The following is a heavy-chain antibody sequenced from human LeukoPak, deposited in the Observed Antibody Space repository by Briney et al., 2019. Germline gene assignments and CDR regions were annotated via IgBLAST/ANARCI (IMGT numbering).Heavy chain of an antibody. J-gene: IGHJ4*02. CDR1: GFTFDDYA. CDR3: AKGDYDILTGYSRAPPLY. Sequence: PGGSLRLSCAASGFTFDDYAMHWVRQAPGKGLEWVSLISGDGGSTYYADSVKGRFTISRDNSKNSLYLQMNSLRTEDTALYYCAKGDYDILTGYSRAPPLYWGQGTLVTASS. V-gene: IGHV3-43*02. D-gene: IGHD3-9*01. CDR2: ISGDGGST.